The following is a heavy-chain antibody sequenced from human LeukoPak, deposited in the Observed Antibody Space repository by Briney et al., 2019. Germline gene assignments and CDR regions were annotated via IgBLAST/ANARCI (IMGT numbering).Heavy chain of an antibody. CDR2: ISGSGGST. Sequence: PGGSLRLSCAASGFPFSSYAMSWVRQAPGKGLEWVSAISGSGGSTYYADSVKGRFTISRDNSKNTLYLQMNSLRAEDTAVYYCANLWFGELLYKSVFDYWGQGTLVTVSS. J-gene: IGHJ4*02. D-gene: IGHD3-10*01. V-gene: IGHV3-23*01. CDR3: ANLWFGELLYKSVFDY. CDR1: GFPFSSYA.